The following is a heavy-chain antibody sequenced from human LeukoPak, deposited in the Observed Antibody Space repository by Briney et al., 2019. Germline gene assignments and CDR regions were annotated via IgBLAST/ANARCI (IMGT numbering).Heavy chain of an antibody. CDR1: GFPFTSYA. V-gene: IGHV3-23*01. J-gene: IGHJ4*02. CDR2: ISSGGGTT. CDR3: AKMFGYSSSHIDS. Sequence: GGSLRLSCAASGFPFTSYARTWVRQAPGKGLEWVSVISSGGGTTSYADSVKGRFTISGDNSKSTLYLLMNSLRAEDTAVYYCAKMFGYSSSHIDSWGQGTLVTVSS. D-gene: IGHD6-13*01.